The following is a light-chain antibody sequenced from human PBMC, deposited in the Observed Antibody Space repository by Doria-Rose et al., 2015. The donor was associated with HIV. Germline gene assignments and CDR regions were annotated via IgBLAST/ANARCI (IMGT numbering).Light chain of an antibody. J-gene: IGKJ1*01. V-gene: IGKV3-20*01. CDR3: HRYGTSWT. Sequence: EIAMTQSLGTLSLSPGLSATLSCRASPRFSSTYLDWYQQNPGQAHSLLIYDGSTRATGIPDRFSASGYGTDFTLTINRLEPEDFALYYCHRYGTSWTFGQGTKVEI. CDR2: DGS. CDR1: PRFSSTY.